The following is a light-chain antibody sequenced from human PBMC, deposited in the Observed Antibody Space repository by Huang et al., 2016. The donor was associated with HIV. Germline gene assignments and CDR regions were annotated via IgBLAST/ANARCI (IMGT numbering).Light chain of an antibody. CDR1: QSISTN. V-gene: IGKV3-15*01. J-gene: IGKJ2*01. CDR2: GAS. CDR3: QQYNKWPYT. Sequence: EIVMTQSPVTLSVSPGERAALSCRASQSISTNLAWYQQKPGQAPRLLIYGASSRATAIQDRFSGSGFETEFTLTISSLQSEDFVVYYCQQYNKWPYTFGQGTKLEIK.